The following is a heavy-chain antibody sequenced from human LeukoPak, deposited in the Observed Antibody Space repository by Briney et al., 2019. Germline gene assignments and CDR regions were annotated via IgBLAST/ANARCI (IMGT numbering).Heavy chain of an antibody. V-gene: IGHV4-38-2*02. CDR1: GYSISSGYY. CDR3: ARTPYGSDIIV. J-gene: IGHJ4*02. Sequence: SETLSLTCTVSGYSISSGYYWGWIRQPPGKGLEWIGSIYHSGSTYYNPSLKSRVTISVDTSKNQFSLKLSSVTAADTAVYYCARTPYGSDIIVWGQGTLVTVSS. CDR2: IYHSGST. D-gene: IGHD3-10*01.